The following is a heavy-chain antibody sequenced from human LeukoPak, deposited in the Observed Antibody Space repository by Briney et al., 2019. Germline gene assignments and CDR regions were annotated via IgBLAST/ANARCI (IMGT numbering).Heavy chain of an antibody. D-gene: IGHD3-22*01. J-gene: IGHJ4*02. CDR1: GGSISSYY. CDR3: AGTYYYDSSGYYHYSL. Sequence: SETLSLTCTVSGGSISSYYWSWIRQPPGKGLEWIGYIYYSGSTNYNPSFKSRVTISVDTSKNQFSLKLSSVTAADTAVYYCAGTYYYDSSGYYHYSLWGQGTLVTVSS. CDR2: IYYSGST. V-gene: IGHV4-59*01.